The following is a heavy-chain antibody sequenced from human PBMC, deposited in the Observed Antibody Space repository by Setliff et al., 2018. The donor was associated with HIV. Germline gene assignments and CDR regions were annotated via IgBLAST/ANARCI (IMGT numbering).Heavy chain of an antibody. J-gene: IGHJ5*02. CDR1: GDSITNSMHY. CDR3: ARGGTSSNWFGP. D-gene: IGHD2-2*01. Sequence: SETLSLTCAVSGDSITNSMHYWSWIRQPPGKGLEFIGSIHYNDGKTYYNAALRSRVTISADTSKNQFSLKLSSVTAADTAVYYCARGGTSSNWFGPWGQGTLVTVSS. V-gene: IGHV4-39*07. CDR2: IHYNDGKT.